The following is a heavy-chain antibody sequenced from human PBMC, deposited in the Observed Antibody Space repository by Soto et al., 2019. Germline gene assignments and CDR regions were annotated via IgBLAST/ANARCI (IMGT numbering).Heavy chain of an antibody. Sequence: QVQLQESGPGLVKPSQTLSLTCTVSGGSISSGDYYWSWIRQHPGTGREWIGYLYYSGSTYYNPSLKSRLSISAGAAENRSAPRLSCVTAAATAGYYCAGWGSGGRRGCGPGGQGAVVTVCS. CDR2: LYYSGST. CDR3: AGWGSGGRRGCGP. J-gene: IGHJ1*01. CDR1: GGSISSGDYY. V-gene: IGHV4-31*03. D-gene: IGHD3-16*01.